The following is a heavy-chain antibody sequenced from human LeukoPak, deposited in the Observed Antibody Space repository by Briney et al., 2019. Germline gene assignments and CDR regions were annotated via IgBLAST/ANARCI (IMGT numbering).Heavy chain of an antibody. V-gene: IGHV4-4*07. CDR3: ARGKSEYSSSSRYYYYYMDV. J-gene: IGHJ6*03. CDR1: GDSISSYY. D-gene: IGHD6-6*01. CDR2: IYSSGST. Sequence: SETLSLTCTVSGDSISSYYWSWIRQSAGKGLEWIGRIYSSGSTNYNPSLKSRVTTSVDASKNQFSLKLSSVTAADTAVYYCARGKSEYSSSSRYYYYYMDVWGKGTTVTVSS.